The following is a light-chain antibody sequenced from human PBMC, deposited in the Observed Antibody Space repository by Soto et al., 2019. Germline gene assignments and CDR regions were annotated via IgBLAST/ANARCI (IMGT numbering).Light chain of an antibody. CDR2: DDS. Sequence: SYELTQPPSVSVAPGQTARITCGGNNIGSKSVHWYQQKPGQAPVLVVYDDSDRPSGIPERFSGSNSGNTATLTISRVEAGDEAEYYCKVWDSSSDHVVFGGGTKVTV. CDR3: KVWDSSSDHVV. V-gene: IGLV3-21*02. CDR1: NIGSKS. J-gene: IGLJ2*01.